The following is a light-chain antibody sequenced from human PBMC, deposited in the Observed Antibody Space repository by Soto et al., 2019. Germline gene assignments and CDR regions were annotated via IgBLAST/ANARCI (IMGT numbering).Light chain of an antibody. J-gene: IGLJ1*01. CDR2: DVS. Sequence: QSVLAQPASVSASPGQSITISCTGTSSDVGGYNYVSWYQQHPGKAPKVMIYDVSNRPSGVSNRFSGSKSGNTAFLIIFGLQAEDEADYYCSSYTSSSTYVFGTGTKVTXL. CDR3: SSYTSSSTYV. CDR1: SSDVGGYNY. V-gene: IGLV2-14*01.